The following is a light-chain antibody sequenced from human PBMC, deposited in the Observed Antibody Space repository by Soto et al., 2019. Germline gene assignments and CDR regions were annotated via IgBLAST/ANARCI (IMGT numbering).Light chain of an antibody. J-gene: IGLJ1*01. V-gene: IGLV1-40*01. CDR1: SSNIGAGYD. CDR2: ANN. Sequence: QSALTQPPSVSGAPGQRVTISCTGSSSNIGAGYDVHWYQQFPGTAPKLLIYANNNRPSGVPDRYSASKSGTSASLAITGLQADDEADYYCQSYDTNLRAVFATGTKLTVL. CDR3: QSYDTNLRAV.